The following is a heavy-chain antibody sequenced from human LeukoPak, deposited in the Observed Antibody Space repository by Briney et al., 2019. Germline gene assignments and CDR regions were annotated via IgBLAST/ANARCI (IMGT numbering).Heavy chain of an antibody. CDR1: GFSFSSYW. J-gene: IGHJ6*03. CDR3: ARLSAYYYGSYFYYYMDV. D-gene: IGHD3-10*01. Sequence: PGGSLRLSCEASGFSFSSYWMTWVRQPPGKGPEWVANIIQDESERYSVDSVKGRFAISRDNAKNSVYLHMNSLRAEDTALYYCARLSAYYYGSYFYYYMDVWGKGTTVTVSS. CDR2: IIQDESER. V-gene: IGHV3-7*01.